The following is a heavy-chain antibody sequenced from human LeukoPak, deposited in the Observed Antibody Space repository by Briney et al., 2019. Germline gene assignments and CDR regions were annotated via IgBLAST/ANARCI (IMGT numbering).Heavy chain of an antibody. CDR2: ISGSGGST. J-gene: IGHJ4*02. CDR3: AKVFSSSFDY. CDR1: GFTFSNYA. Sequence: GGSLRLSCAASGFTFSNYAMTWVRQAPGKGLEWVSAISGSGGSTYYADSVKGRFTISRDNSKNTLYLQMNSLRAEDTAVYYCAKVFSSSFDYWGQGTLVTVSS. V-gene: IGHV3-23*01. D-gene: IGHD6-6*01.